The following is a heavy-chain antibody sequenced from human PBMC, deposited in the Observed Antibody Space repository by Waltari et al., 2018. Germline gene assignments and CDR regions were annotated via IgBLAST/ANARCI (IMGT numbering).Heavy chain of an antibody. J-gene: IGHJ5*02. CDR1: GGSISSYY. V-gene: IGHV4-4*07. CDR3: ARDQRRITIFGVVPWFDP. Sequence: QVQLQESGPGLVKPSETLSLTCTVSGGSISSYYWSWIRQPAGKGLEWIGRIYTSGSTNYNPSLKSRVTMSVDTSKNQFSLKLSSVTAADTAVYYCARDQRRITIFGVVPWFDPWGQGTLVTVSS. D-gene: IGHD3-3*01. CDR2: IYTSGST.